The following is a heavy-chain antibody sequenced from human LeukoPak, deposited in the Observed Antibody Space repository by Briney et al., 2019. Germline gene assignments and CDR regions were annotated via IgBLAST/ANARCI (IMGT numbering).Heavy chain of an antibody. V-gene: IGHV3-7*01. CDR1: GFTFSSYW. J-gene: IGHJ4*02. D-gene: IGHD3-22*01. CDR3: ARDLYRIVVVPHYFDY. Sequence: PGGSLRLSCVASGFTFSSYWMTWVRQAPGKGLEWVANIKTDGSQIYYVDSVKGRFTISRDNAKNSLYLQMNSLRAEDTAVYYCARDLYRIVVVPHYFDYWGQGTLVTVSS. CDR2: IKTDGSQI.